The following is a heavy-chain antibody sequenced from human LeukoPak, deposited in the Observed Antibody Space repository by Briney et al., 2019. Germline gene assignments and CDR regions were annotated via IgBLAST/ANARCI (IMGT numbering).Heavy chain of an antibody. Sequence: PSETLSLTCTVSGGSISSYYWSWLRQPPGKGLEWIGYIYYSGSTNYNPSLKSRVTISVDTSKNQFSLKLSSVTAADTAVYYCARHRMWELTHFDYWGQGTLVTVSS. V-gene: IGHV4-59*08. J-gene: IGHJ4*02. CDR3: ARHRMWELTHFDY. CDR2: IYYSGST. D-gene: IGHD1-26*01. CDR1: GGSISSYY.